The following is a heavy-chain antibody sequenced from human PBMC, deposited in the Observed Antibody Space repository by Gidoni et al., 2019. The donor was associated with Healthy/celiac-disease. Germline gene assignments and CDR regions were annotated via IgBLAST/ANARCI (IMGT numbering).Heavy chain of an antibody. D-gene: IGHD3-3*01. CDR3: ARDRYYDPGRGMDV. V-gene: IGHV3-21*01. CDR1: GFTFCSYS. Sequence: EVQLVESGGGLVKPGGSLRLSCDASGFTFCSYSMNWVRQAPGKGLGWVSSISSSSSYIYYADSVKGRFTISRDNAKNSLYLQMNSLRAEDTAVYYCARDRYYDPGRGMDVWGQGTTVTVSS. CDR2: ISSSSSYI. J-gene: IGHJ6*02.